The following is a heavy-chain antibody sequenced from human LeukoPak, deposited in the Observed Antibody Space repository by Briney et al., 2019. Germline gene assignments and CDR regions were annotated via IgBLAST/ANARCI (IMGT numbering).Heavy chain of an antibody. CDR2: ISSSRSTI. CDR1: GLTFSGFS. CDR3: ARVLIALGYYYMDV. J-gene: IGHJ6*03. D-gene: IGHD2/OR15-2a*01. Sequence: GGSLRLSCAASGLTFSGFSMNWVRQAPGKGLEWVSYISSSRSTIYYADSVKGRFTISRDNAKNSLYLQMNSLRAEDTAVYYCARVLIALGYYYMDVWGKGTTVTVSS. V-gene: IGHV3-48*01.